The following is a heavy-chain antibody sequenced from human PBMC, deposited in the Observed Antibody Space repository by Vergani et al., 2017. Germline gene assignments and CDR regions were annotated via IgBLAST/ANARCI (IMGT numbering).Heavy chain of an antibody. V-gene: IGHV4-38-2*02. Sequence: QVQLQESGPGLVKPSGTLSLTCAVSGGSISSSYYWGWIRQPPGKGLEWIGSIYYSGSTYYNPSLKSRVTISVDTSKNQFSLKLSSVTAADTAVYYCARESLLTFGSRRGYYGMDVWGQGTTVTVSS. CDR2: IYYSGST. CDR1: GGSISSSYY. D-gene: IGHD3-16*01. CDR3: ARESLLTFGSRRGYYGMDV. J-gene: IGHJ6*02.